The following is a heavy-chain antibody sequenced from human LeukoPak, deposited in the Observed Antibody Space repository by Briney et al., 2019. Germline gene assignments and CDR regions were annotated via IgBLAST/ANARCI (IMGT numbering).Heavy chain of an antibody. J-gene: IGHJ6*02. Sequence: GGSLRLSCAASGFTSSSYAMSWVRQAPGKGLEWVSAISGSGGSTYYADSVKGRFTISRDNSKNTLYLQMNSLRAEDTAVYYCARDCSGGSCYSEDGYYYYGMDVWGQGTTVTVSS. D-gene: IGHD2-15*01. CDR1: GFTSSSYA. V-gene: IGHV3-23*01. CDR2: ISGSGGST. CDR3: ARDCSGGSCYSEDGYYYYGMDV.